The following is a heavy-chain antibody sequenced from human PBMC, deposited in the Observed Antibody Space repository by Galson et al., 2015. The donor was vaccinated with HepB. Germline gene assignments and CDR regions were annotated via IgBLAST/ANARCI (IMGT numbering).Heavy chain of an antibody. CDR3: ARSTIGVAALWTARQRVHDWFDP. CDR2: INPSGGNT. J-gene: IGHJ5*02. V-gene: IGHV1-46*01. Sequence: SVKVSCKASGYTFSSYYIQWVRQAPGQGLEWMGRINPSGGNTIYAQKFQGRVTMTRDTSTTTVYMDLSSLRSEDTAIYYCARSTIGVAALWTARQRVHDWFDPWGQGTLVTVSS. D-gene: IGHD6-19*01. CDR1: GYTFSSYY.